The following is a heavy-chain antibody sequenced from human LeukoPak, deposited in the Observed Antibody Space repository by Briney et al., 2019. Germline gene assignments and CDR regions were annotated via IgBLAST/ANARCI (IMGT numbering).Heavy chain of an antibody. V-gene: IGHV3-21*01. CDR2: ISSSSSYI. J-gene: IGHJ4*02. CDR1: GFTFSSYS. D-gene: IGHD6-13*01. Sequence: GGSLRLSCAASGFTFSSYSMNWVRQAPGKGLEWVSSISSSSSYIYYADSVKGRFTISRDNAKNSLYLQMNSLRAEDTAVYYCARDSSSWYYFDYWGQGTLVTVSS. CDR3: ARDSSSWYYFDY.